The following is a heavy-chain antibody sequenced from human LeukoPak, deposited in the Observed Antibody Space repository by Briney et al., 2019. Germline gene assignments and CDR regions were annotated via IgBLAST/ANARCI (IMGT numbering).Heavy chain of an antibody. D-gene: IGHD6-6*01. V-gene: IGHV4-59*08. Sequence: PSETLSLTCAVSGGSISSYYWTWIRRPPGKGLEWVGYIQNSAIYRAKIKSSPSLQSRVSLSIDTSKNQVSLTVNSVTAADTAVYYCARLSSTLYYSMDVWGPGTAVTVSS. CDR2: IQNSAIYRAKI. J-gene: IGHJ6*02. CDR1: GGSISSYY. CDR3: ARLSSTLYYSMDV.